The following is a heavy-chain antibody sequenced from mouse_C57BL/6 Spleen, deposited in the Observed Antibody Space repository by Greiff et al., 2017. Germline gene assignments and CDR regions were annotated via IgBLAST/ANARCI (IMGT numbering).Heavy chain of an antibody. CDR1: GYAFSSYW. D-gene: IGHD1-1*02. CDR2: IYPGDGDT. CDR3: EREKVERVGVFDY. V-gene: IGHV1-80*01. Sequence: QVQLQQSGAELVKPGASVKISCKASGYAFSSYWMNWVKQRPGTGLEWLGQIYPGDGDTNYNGKFKGKATLTADKASSTAYMQLRSLTSYDSSVYFCEREKVERVGVFDYWGQGTTLTVSS. J-gene: IGHJ2*01.